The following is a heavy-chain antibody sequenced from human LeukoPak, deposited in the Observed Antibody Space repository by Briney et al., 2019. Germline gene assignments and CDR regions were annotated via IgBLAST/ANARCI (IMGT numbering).Heavy chain of an antibody. Sequence: SETLSLTCTVSGASLGSDYWSWIRQPPGKGLEWIGYIFYDGTANLNPSLKSRLTMSVDTSKNQFSLKLNSVTAADTAVYYCARDKGSIYESSDSYVGYRYYGMDVWGQGTTVIVSS. CDR1: GASLGSDY. V-gene: IGHV4-59*01. J-gene: IGHJ6*02. CDR3: ARDKGSIYESSDSYVGYRYYGMDV. CDR2: IFYDGTA. D-gene: IGHD5/OR15-5a*01.